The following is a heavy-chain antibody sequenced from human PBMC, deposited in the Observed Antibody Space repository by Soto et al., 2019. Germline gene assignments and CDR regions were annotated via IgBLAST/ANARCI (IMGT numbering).Heavy chain of an antibody. CDR3: ARDHQYHYYGSGSSPTGTTFVPYYMDV. Sequence: GGSLRLSCAASGFTFSSYSMNWVRQAPGKGLEWVSSISSSSSYIYYADSVKGRFTISRDNAKNSLFLQMNSLRAEDTAVYYCARDHQYHYYGSGSSPTGTTFVPYYMDVWGKGTTVTVSS. CDR1: GFTFSSYS. D-gene: IGHD3-10*01. V-gene: IGHV3-21*01. J-gene: IGHJ6*03. CDR2: ISSSSSYI.